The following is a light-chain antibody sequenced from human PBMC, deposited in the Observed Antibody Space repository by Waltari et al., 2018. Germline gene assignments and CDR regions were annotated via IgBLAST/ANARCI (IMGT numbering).Light chain of an antibody. J-gene: IGLJ3*02. Sequence: SFDLTQPPSVSVSPGQTATIPCPGDTLGDKFVSWYRQKSGQSPVLISVEDNKRPSGVPERISGSRSGSTATLTVSETQAIDEADFYCQARDSDTVVFGGGTKLTVL. CDR1: TLGDKF. CDR2: EDN. CDR3: QARDSDTVV. V-gene: IGLV3-1*01.